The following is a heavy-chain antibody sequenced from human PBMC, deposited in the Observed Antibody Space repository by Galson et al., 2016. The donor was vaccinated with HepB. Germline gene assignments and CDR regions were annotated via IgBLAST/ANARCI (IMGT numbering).Heavy chain of an antibody. Sequence: SLRLSCAASGFALSSYAMEWVRQAPGKGLEWVAILSYDGSNKYHADSVKGRFTISRDSSKNTLYLQMNSLRAEDTAVYYCARESVVWGPIDYWGQGALVTVSS. V-gene: IGHV3-30-3*01. CDR1: GFALSSYA. D-gene: IGHD3-16*01. CDR3: ARESVVWGPIDY. J-gene: IGHJ4*02. CDR2: LSYDGSNK.